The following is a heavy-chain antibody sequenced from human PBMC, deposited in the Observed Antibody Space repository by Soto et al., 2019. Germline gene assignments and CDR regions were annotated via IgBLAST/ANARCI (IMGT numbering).Heavy chain of an antibody. V-gene: IGHV4-39*01. CDR2: IYYSGST. Sequence: QLQLQESGPGLVKPSETLSLTCTVSGGSIISSSYYWGWIRQPPGKGLEWIGSIYYSGSTYYNPSLKSRVTISVDTSKNQFSLKLSSVTAADTAVYYCARHGAVTLASKYFDYLGQGTLVTVSS. J-gene: IGHJ4*02. CDR3: ARHGAVTLASKYFDY. CDR1: GGSIISSSYY. D-gene: IGHD3-16*01.